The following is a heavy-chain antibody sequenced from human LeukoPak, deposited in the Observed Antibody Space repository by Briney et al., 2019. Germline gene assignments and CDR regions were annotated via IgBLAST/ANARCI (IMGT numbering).Heavy chain of an antibody. CDR3: ARQNYWSYRYNWFDP. CDR2: ISAYNDYT. J-gene: IGHJ5*02. V-gene: IGHV1-18*01. CDR1: GYTFTSYG. D-gene: IGHD2-8*02. Sequence: ASVKVSCKASGYTFTSYGITWVRQAPGQGLEYMGWISAYNDYTNYAQKLQGRVTLTTDTSTSTAYMELRSLRSDDTAVYYCARQNYWSYRYNWFDPWGQGTLVTVSS.